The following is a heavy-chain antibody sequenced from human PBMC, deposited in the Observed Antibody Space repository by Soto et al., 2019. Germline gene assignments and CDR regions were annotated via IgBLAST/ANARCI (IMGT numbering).Heavy chain of an antibody. CDR2: IWYDGSNK. Sequence: QVQLVESGGGVVQPGRSLRLSCAASGFTFSSYGMHWVRQAPGKGLEWVAVIWYDGSNKYYADSVKGRFTISRDNSKNTLYLQMNSLRAEDTAVYYCARGHGGRASYYYYGMDVWGQGTTVTVSS. D-gene: IGHD4-17*01. CDR1: GFTFSSYG. CDR3: ARGHGGRASYYYYGMDV. J-gene: IGHJ6*02. V-gene: IGHV3-33*01.